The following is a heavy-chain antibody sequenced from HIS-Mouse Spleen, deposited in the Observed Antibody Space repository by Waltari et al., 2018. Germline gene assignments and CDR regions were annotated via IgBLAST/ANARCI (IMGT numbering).Heavy chain of an antibody. J-gene: IGHJ4*02. CDR1: GFTFSSYG. CDR3: VDHTAMVS. V-gene: IGHV3-30*03. D-gene: IGHD5-18*01. Sequence: QVQLVESGGGVVQPGRSLRLSCAASGFTFSSYGMHWVRQAPGKGLEWVAVISYDGSNKYYADSVKGRFTISRDNSKNTLYLQMNSLRAEDTAVYYCVDHTAMVSRGQGTLVTVSS. CDR2: ISYDGSNK.